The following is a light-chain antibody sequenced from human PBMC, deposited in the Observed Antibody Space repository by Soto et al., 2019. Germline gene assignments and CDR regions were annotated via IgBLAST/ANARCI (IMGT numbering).Light chain of an antibody. CDR3: YSFAGSTTFSYV. J-gene: IGLJ1*01. CDR1: SSDVVTYNL. CDR2: EGT. Sequence: QSVLTQPASVSGSPGQSISIACTVTSSDVVTYNLVSWYQQHPGKAPTVLIYEGTKRPSGVSNRFSGSKSGNTASLTISGLQTEDEADYYCYSFAGSTTFSYVFGPGTKVTVL. V-gene: IGLV2-23*03.